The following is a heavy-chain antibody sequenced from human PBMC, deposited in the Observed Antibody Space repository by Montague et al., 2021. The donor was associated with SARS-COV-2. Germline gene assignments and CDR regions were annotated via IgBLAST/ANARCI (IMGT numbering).Heavy chain of an antibody. CDR3: ARVHFVSSGWYPDAFDI. CDR1: GGSINSGGYY. CDR2: IDYSGST. Sequence: TLSLTCTVSGGSINSGGYYWSWIRQHPGKGLEWIGYIDYSGSTYYXXXLKSRLTISVDTSKNQFSLKLSSVTAADTAVYYCARVHFVSSGWYPDAFDIWGQGTMVTVSS. V-gene: IGHV4-31*03. D-gene: IGHD6-19*01. J-gene: IGHJ3*02.